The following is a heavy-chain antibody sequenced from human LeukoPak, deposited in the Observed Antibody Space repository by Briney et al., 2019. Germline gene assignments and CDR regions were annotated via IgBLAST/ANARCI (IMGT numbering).Heavy chain of an antibody. CDR2: INYSGST. Sequence: SETLSLTCAVYGGSFSSYYWSWIRQPPGKGLEWIGKINYSGSTNYNPSLKSRVTISVDMSKNQFSLKLSSVTAADTAVYYCARGRGTMIRGDHGVDFCGQGTLVTVSS. D-gene: IGHD3-10*01. CDR3: ARGRGTMIRGDHGVDF. V-gene: IGHV4-34*01. J-gene: IGHJ4*02. CDR1: GGSFSSYY.